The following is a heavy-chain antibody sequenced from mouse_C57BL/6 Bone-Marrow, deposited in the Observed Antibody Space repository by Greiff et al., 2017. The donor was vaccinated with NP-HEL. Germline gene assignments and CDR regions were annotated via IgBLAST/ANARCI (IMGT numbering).Heavy chain of an antibody. J-gene: IGHJ4*01. D-gene: IGHD1-1*02. V-gene: IGHV4-1*01. CDR3: AVLCRYYAMDY. Sequence: EVQLLQSGGGLVQPGGSLKLSCAASGIDFSRYWMSWVRRAPGKGLEWIGEINPDSSTINYAPSLKDKFIISRDNAKNTLYLQMSKVRSEDTALYYCAVLCRYYAMDYWGQGTSVTVSS. CDR2: INPDSSTI. CDR1: GIDFSRYW.